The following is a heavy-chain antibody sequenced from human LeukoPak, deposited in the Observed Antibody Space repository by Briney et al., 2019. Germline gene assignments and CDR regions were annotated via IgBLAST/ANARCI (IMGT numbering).Heavy chain of an antibody. CDR3: ARAGSYRFDY. D-gene: IGHD3-16*02. Sequence: PGGSLRLSGAASGFTFSNYWMHWVRQAPGKGLEWVSRISDPGITTNYADSVKGRFTISRDNAKNTLYLQMNSLRADDTAVYYCARAGSYRFDYWGQGTVVTVAS. V-gene: IGHV3-74*01. CDR2: ISDPGITT. CDR1: GFTFSNYW. J-gene: IGHJ4*02.